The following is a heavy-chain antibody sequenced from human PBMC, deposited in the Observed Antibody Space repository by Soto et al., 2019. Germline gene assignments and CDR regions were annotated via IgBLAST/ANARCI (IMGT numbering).Heavy chain of an antibody. CDR2: IIPIFGTA. J-gene: IGHJ5*02. Sequence: SVKVSCKASGGTFSRYAISWVRQAPGQGLEWMGGIIPIFGTANYAQKFQGRVTITADESTSTAYMELSSLRSEDTAVYYCARDYGLLWFGELSNWYDPWGQGTLVTVSS. V-gene: IGHV1-69*13. CDR3: ARDYGLLWFGELSNWYDP. CDR1: GGTFSRYA. D-gene: IGHD3-10*01.